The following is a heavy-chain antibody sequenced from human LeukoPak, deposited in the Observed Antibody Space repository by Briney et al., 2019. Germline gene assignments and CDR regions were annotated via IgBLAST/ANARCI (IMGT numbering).Heavy chain of an antibody. CDR1: GFTFSSYA. V-gene: IGHV3-23*01. Sequence: GGSLRLSCAASGFTFSSYAMSWVRQAPGKGLEWVSAISGSGGSTYYADSVKGRFTISRDNSRNTLYLQMNSLRAEDTAVYYCAKEDRTIFGVVTPRRFDYWGQGTLVTVSS. CDR2: ISGSGGST. J-gene: IGHJ4*02. CDR3: AKEDRTIFGVVTPRRFDY. D-gene: IGHD3-3*01.